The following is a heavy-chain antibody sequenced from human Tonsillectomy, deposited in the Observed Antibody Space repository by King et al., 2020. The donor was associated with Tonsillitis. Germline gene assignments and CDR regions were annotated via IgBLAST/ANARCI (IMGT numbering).Heavy chain of an antibody. CDR3: ARRSEGLTDY. D-gene: IGHD3-16*01. Sequence: VQLVESGGGLVQPGGSLRLSCVASGFSFGSYWMHWVRQAPGKGLMWVSRLNTDGSDTRYAASVKGRFTISRDNTKNTLDMQMNSLRAEDTAVYYWARRSEGLTDYFGQGTLVTVSS. CDR2: LNTDGSDT. J-gene: IGHJ4*02. V-gene: IGHV3-74*01. CDR1: GFSFGSYW.